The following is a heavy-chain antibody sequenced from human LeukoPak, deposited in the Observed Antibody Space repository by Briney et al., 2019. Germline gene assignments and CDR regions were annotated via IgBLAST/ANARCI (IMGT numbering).Heavy chain of an antibody. Sequence: PGGSLRLSCAASGFIVSDNHMSWFRQTPGKGLEWVSAISGSGDRTYYAESVKGRFSISRDNSKNTLYLQMHSLRAEDTAVYYCGKRELWHGSGEDAWGQGTTVTVSS. J-gene: IGHJ6*02. D-gene: IGHD3-10*01. V-gene: IGHV3-23*01. CDR2: ISGSGDRT. CDR1: GFIVSDNH. CDR3: GKRELWHGSGEDA.